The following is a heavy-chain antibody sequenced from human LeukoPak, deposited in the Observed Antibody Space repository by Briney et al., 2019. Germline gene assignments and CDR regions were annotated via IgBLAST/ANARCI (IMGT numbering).Heavy chain of an antibody. CDR2: INPNSGGT. D-gene: IGHD5-24*01. CDR1: GYTFTGYY. V-gene: IGHV1-2*02. Sequence: GAPVKVSCKASGYTFTGYYVQWVRQAPGQGLEWIGWINPNSGGTNYAQKFQGRVTMTRDTSISTAYMELSRLRSDDTAVYYCARVYSTISPLWDCWGQGALVTVSS. CDR3: ARVYSTISPLWDC. J-gene: IGHJ4*02.